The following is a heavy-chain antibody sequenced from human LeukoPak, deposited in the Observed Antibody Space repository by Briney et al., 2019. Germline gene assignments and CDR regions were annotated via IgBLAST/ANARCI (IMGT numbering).Heavy chain of an antibody. V-gene: IGHV3-23*01. CDR3: AKGGGFSSSWLANWFDP. Sequence: GGSLRLSCAASGFTFSDYWMHWVRHAPGKGLEWVSTLSGSGDGDSTYYADSVKGRFSISRDNSKNTVYLQINSLRGEDTAVYYCAKGGGFSSSWLANWFDPWGQGTLVTVSS. CDR1: GFTFSDYW. CDR2: LSGSGDGDST. J-gene: IGHJ5*02. D-gene: IGHD6-6*01.